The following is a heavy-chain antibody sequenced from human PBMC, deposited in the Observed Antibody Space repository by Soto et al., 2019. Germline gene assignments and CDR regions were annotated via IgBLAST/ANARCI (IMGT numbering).Heavy chain of an antibody. CDR2: IYPGDSDT. D-gene: IGHD2-2*01. V-gene: IGHV5-51*01. J-gene: IGHJ6*02. CDR3: ASHSSYCSSTSCYREVGYYYGMDV. CDR1: GYSLTSYW. Sequence: PGESLKISCKGSGYSLTSYWSGWVRQMPGKGLEWMGIIYPGDSDTRYSPSFQGQVTISADKSISTAYLQWSSLKASDTAMYYCASHSSYCSSTSCYREVGYYYGMDVWGQGTTVTVSS.